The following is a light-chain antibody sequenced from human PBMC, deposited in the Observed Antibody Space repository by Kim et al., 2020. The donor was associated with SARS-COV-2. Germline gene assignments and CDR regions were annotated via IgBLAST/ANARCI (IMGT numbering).Light chain of an antibody. Sequence: LGRTVRITCQGDSLRSYYASWYQQKPGQAPVLVIYGKNNRPSGIPDRFSGSSSGNTASLTITGAQAEDEADYYCNSRDSSGNPLYVFGTGTKVTVL. J-gene: IGLJ1*01. CDR3: NSRDSSGNPLYV. CDR2: GKN. CDR1: SLRSYY. V-gene: IGLV3-19*01.